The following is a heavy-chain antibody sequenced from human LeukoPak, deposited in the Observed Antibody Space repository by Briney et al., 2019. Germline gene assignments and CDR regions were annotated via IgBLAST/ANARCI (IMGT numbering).Heavy chain of an antibody. D-gene: IGHD4-11*01. J-gene: IGHJ6*04. CDR2: IKTDGSVT. V-gene: IGHV3-74*01. CDR1: GFSFSDYW. Sequence: PGGSLTLSCAASGFSFSDYWMVWVRQAPGKGLVWVSNIKTDGSVTNYADSVKGRSTISRDNAKNTLYLQMNSLRAEDTAMYYCGRDNNYKVDVWGKGTTVTVSS. CDR3: GRDNNYKVDV.